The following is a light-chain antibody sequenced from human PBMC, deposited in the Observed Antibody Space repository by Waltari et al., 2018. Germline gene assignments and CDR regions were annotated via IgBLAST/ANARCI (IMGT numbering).Light chain of an antibody. J-gene: IGKJ3*01. CDR3: MQGTHWPIH. V-gene: IGKV2-30*02. Sequence: VVMTQSPLSLPVTLGQPASLSCRSSQSLVHSDGKTYLNWFHQRPGQSPRRLIYKVSNRDSGVPDRFSGSGSGTDFTLKISRVEAEDVGVYYCMQGTHWPIHFGPGTKVDIK. CDR1: QSLVHSDGKTY. CDR2: KVS.